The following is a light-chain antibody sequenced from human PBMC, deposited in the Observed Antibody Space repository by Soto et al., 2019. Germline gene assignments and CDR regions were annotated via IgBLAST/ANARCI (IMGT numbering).Light chain of an antibody. Sequence: QSALTQPPSASGSPGQSVTISCTGTSSDVGGYNYVSWYQQHPGKAPKLMISEVSKRPSGVPDRFSGSKSGNTASRTVYGLQAEDEADFYCSSFAGSNVVFGGGTKLTVL. CDR1: SSDVGGYNY. J-gene: IGLJ2*01. CDR2: EVS. V-gene: IGLV2-8*01. CDR3: SSFAGSNVV.